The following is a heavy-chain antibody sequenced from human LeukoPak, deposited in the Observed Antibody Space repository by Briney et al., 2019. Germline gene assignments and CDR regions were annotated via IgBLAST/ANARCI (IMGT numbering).Heavy chain of an antibody. CDR2: ISSSSSYI. CDR1: GFTFSSYE. D-gene: IGHD6-13*01. V-gene: IGHV3-21*01. Sequence: GGSLRLSCAASGFTFSSYEMNWVRQAPGKGLEWASSISSSSSYIYYADSVKGRFTISRDNAKNSLYLQMNSLRAEDTAVYYCARASSWYYFDYWGQGTLVTVSS. J-gene: IGHJ4*02. CDR3: ARASSWYYFDY.